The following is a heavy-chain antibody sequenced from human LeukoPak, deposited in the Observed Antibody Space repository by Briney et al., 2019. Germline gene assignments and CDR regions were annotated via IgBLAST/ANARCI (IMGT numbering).Heavy chain of an antibody. Sequence: ASVKVSCKVSGYTLTELSMHWVRQAPGKGLEWMGGFDPEDGETIYAQKFQGRVAMTEDTSTDTAYMELSSLRSEDTAVYYCATVSPLYGGFDYWGQGTLVTVSS. CDR2: FDPEDGET. D-gene: IGHD3-16*01. CDR1: GYTLTELS. V-gene: IGHV1-24*01. CDR3: ATVSPLYGGFDY. J-gene: IGHJ4*02.